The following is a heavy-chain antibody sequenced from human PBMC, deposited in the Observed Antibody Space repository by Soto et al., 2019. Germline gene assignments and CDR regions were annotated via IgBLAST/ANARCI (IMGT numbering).Heavy chain of an antibody. CDR3: ARASITMIVVVIQNWFDP. V-gene: IGHV4-39*01. Sequence: SETLSLTCTVSGGSISSSSYYWGWIRQPPGKGLEWIGSIYYSGSTYYNPSLKSRVTISVDTSKNQFSLKLSSVTAADTAVYYCARASITMIVVVIQNWFDPWGQGTLVTVSS. J-gene: IGHJ5*02. D-gene: IGHD3-22*01. CDR2: IYYSGST. CDR1: GGSISSSSYY.